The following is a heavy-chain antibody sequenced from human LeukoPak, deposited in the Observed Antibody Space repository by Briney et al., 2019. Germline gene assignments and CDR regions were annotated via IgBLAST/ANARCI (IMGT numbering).Heavy chain of an antibody. Sequence: SETLSLTCTVSGGSISGYYWSWIRQPPGKGLEWIGYIYYSGSTNYNPSLKSRVTISVDTSKNQFSLKLSSVTAADTAVYYCARDRVMGFDPWGQGTLVTVSS. D-gene: IGHD2-8*01. CDR3: ARDRVMGFDP. J-gene: IGHJ5*02. V-gene: IGHV4-59*01. CDR1: GGSISGYY. CDR2: IYYSGST.